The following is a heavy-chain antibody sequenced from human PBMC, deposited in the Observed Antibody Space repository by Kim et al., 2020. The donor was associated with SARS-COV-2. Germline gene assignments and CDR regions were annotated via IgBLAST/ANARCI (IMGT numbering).Heavy chain of an antibody. J-gene: IGHJ6*02. V-gene: IGHV4-59*13. CDR1: GGSISSYY. CDR2: IYYSGST. CDR3: ARSFYYYDSSGFTYYYGMDV. Sequence: SETLSLTCTVSGGSISSYYWSWIRQPPGKGLEWIGYIYYSGSTNYNPSLKSRVTISVDTSKNQFSLKLSSVTAADTAVYYCARSFYYYDSSGFTYYYGMDVWGQGTTVTVSS. D-gene: IGHD3-22*01.